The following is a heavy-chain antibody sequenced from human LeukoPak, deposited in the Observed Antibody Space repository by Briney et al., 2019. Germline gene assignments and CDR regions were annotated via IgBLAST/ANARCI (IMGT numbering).Heavy chain of an antibody. V-gene: IGHV3-21*01. CDR1: GFTFSSYS. J-gene: IGHJ3*02. CDR3: ARVRIVGASDAFDI. Sequence: GGSLRLSCAASGFTFSSYSMNWVRQAPGKGLEWVSSISSSSSYIYYADSVKGRFTISRDNAKNSLYLQMNSLRAEDTAVYYCARVRIVGASDAFDIWGQGTMVTVSS. D-gene: IGHD1-26*01. CDR2: ISSSSSYI.